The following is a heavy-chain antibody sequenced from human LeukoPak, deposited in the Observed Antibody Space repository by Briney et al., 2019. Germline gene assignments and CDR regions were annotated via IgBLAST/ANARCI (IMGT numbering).Heavy chain of an antibody. CDR1: GGSISSSSYY. CDR3: ARGYYDGSNAFDI. D-gene: IGHD3-22*01. V-gene: IGHV4-39*07. J-gene: IGHJ3*02. Sequence: SETLSLTCTVSGGSISSSSYYWGWIRQPPGKGLEWIGSIYYSGSTYYNPSLKSRVTISVDTSKNQFSLKLSSVTAADTAVYYCARGYYDGSNAFDIWGQGTMVTVSS. CDR2: IYYSGST.